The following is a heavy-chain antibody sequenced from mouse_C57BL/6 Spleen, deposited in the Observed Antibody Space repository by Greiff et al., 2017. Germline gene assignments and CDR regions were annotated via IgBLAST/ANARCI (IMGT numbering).Heavy chain of an antibody. CDR1: GYTFTDHT. J-gene: IGHJ4*01. V-gene: IGHV1-78*01. CDR3: ARCYYYGSSYDAMDY. Sequence: VKLQESDAELVKPGASVKISCKVSGYTFTDHTIHWMKQRPEQGLEWIGYIYPRDGSTKYNEKFKGKATLTADKSSSTAYMQLNSLTSEDSAVYFCARCYYYGSSYDAMDYWGQGTSVTVSS. D-gene: IGHD1-1*01. CDR2: IYPRDGST.